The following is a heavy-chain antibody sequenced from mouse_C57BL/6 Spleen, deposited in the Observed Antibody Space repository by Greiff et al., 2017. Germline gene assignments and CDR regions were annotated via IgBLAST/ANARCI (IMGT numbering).Heavy chain of an antibody. CDR1: GYAFSSSW. J-gene: IGHJ3*01. V-gene: IGHV1-82*01. Sequence: QVQLQQSGPELVKPGASVKISCKASGYAFSSSWMNWVKQRPGKGLEWIGRIYPGDGDTNYNGKFKGKATLTAAKSSRTAYMQLSSLTSEDSAVYFCAREGVTPFAYWGQGTLVTVSA. CDR3: AREGVTPFAY. D-gene: IGHD2-1*01. CDR2: IYPGDGDT.